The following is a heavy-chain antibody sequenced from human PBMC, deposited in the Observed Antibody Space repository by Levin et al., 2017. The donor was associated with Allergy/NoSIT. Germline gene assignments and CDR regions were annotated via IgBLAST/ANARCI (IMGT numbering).Heavy chain of an antibody. CDR2: IIPIFGTA. D-gene: IGHD3-10*01. Sequence: ASVKVSCKASGGTFSSYAISWVRQAPGQGLEWMGGIIPIFGTANYAQKFQGRVTITADESTSTAYMELSSLRSEDTAVYYCARVSYYGSGSYFDYWGQGTLVTVSS. CDR3: ARVSYYGSGSYFDY. J-gene: IGHJ4*02. CDR1: GGTFSSYA. V-gene: IGHV1-69*13.